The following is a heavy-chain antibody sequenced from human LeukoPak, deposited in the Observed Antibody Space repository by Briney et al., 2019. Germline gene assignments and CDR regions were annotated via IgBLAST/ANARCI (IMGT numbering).Heavy chain of an antibody. D-gene: IGHD5-24*01. V-gene: IGHV3-48*02. CDR2: ISFTSTTV. J-gene: IGHJ4*02. CDR3: ARVGDGHSVNYLDS. Sequence: AGGSLRLSCAASGFTFTNYGMTWVRQAPGRGLEWVSYISFTSTTVYYADSVKGRFTVSRDNVRSSLYLQMDNLRDEDTAIFYCARVGDGHSVNYLDSWGQGTQVTVSS. CDR1: GFTFTNYG.